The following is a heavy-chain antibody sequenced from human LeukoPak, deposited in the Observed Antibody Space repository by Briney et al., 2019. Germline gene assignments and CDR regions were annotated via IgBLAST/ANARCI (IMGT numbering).Heavy chain of an antibody. CDR2: IQPDGYEQ. J-gene: IGHJ4*02. CDR3: ARRAGDYSHPYDY. D-gene: IGHD3-22*01. V-gene: IGHV3-7*01. CDR1: GFTFSTKR. Sequence: GGSLRLSCAASGFTFSTKRMSWVRQAPGKGLEWVGNIQPDGYEQYPVDSLKGRFTISRDNAKNSLYLQMNSLRAEDTAVYYCARRAGDYSHPYDYWGQGTLVTVSS.